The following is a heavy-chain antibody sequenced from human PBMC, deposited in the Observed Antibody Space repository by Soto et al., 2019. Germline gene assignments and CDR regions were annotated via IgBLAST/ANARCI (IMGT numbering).Heavy chain of an antibody. J-gene: IGHJ6*02. V-gene: IGHV1-69*12. CDR2: SIPIFGKA. CDR1: GGTFSSYA. D-gene: IGHD6-6*01. CDR3: ARGSSSSAYYYGRDV. Sequence: QVQLVQSGAEVKKPGSSVKVSCKASGGTFSSYAISWVRQAPGQGLEWMGGSIPIFGKANYAQKFQGRVTITADESTRTACMELGSLRSEDTAVYYCARGSSSSAYYYGRDVWGQGTTVTVSS.